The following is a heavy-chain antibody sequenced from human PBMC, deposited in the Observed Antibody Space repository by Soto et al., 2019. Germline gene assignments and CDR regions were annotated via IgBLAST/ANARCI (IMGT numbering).Heavy chain of an antibody. J-gene: IGHJ4*02. CDR1: GFTFRDHY. V-gene: IGHV3-11*01. D-gene: IGHD6-13*01. Sequence: QVQLVESGGGLVMPGESLRLSCAASGFTFRDHYMSWIRQAPGKGLEWVSYISSSGNSMYYADSVKGRFTVSRDNAENSLYLQKNSLRAEDTAVYYCARRAAPGRHFDHWGQGTLVSVSS. CDR3: ARRAAPGRHFDH. CDR2: ISSSGNSM.